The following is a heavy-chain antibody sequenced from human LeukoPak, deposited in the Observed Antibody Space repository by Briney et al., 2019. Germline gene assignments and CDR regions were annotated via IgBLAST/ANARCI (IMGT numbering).Heavy chain of an antibody. Sequence: GGSLRLSCAASGFTVSSNYMSWVRQAPGKGLEWVSVIYSGGSTCYADSVKGRFTISRDNSKNTLYLQMNSLRAEDTAVYYCARGDPLSSSWYYSLIFGAFDIWGQGTMVTVSS. CDR1: GFTVSSNY. CDR2: IYSGGST. V-gene: IGHV3-53*01. CDR3: ARGDPLSSSWYYSLIFGAFDI. J-gene: IGHJ3*02. D-gene: IGHD6-13*01.